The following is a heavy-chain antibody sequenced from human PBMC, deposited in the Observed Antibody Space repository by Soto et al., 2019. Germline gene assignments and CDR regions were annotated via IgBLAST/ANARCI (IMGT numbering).Heavy chain of an antibody. J-gene: IGHJ6*02. CDR1: GASVSSPTYY. CDR2: IYYSGST. CDR3: SKTRENKTNYYSAWDV. V-gene: IGHV4-61*01. Sequence: SETMSVTCAVSGASVSSPTYYWNWIRQPPGKPLEWIGYIYYSGSTNYNPSLKSRVTISLDTSNDQFSLKLSSVTAADTAVYYCSKTRENKTNYYSAWDVWCPGTKVTVFS.